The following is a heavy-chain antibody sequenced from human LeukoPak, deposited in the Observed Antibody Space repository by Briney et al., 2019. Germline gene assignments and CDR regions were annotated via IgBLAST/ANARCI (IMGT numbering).Heavy chain of an antibody. D-gene: IGHD4-17*01. CDR1: GFNLSTYS. Sequence: GGSLRLSCGASGFNLSTYSVNWVRQATGKGLEWVSSITSSSSFYADSVKGRFTICRDNAKNSLFLQMNSLRAEDTAVYFCARDPDPHDYGDYEEGFWYYYAMDVWGKGATVTVSS. V-gene: IGHV3-21*01. CDR3: ARDPDPHDYGDYEEGFWYYYAMDV. CDR2: ITSSSSF. J-gene: IGHJ6*04.